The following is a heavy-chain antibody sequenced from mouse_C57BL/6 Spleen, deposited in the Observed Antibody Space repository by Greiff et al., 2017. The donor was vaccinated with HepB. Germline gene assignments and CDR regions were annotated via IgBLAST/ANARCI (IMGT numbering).Heavy chain of an antibody. V-gene: IGHV1-54*01. CDR3: ARYDYDENYFDY. D-gene: IGHD2-4*01. CDR1: GYAFTNYL. CDR2: INPGSGGT. Sequence: QVQLQQSGAELVRPGTSVKVSCKASGYAFTNYLIEWVKQRPGQGLEWIGVINPGSGGTNYNEKFKGKATLTADKSSSTAYMQLSSLTSEDSAFYFCARYDYDENYFDYRGQGTTLTVSS. J-gene: IGHJ2*01.